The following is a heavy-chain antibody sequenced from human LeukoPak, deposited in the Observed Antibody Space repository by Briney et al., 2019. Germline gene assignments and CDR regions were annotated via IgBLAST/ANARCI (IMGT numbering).Heavy chain of an antibody. D-gene: IGHD1-26*01. V-gene: IGHV3-48*03. Sequence: PGGSLRLSCAASRFTFSSYEMNWVRQAPGKGLQWISYIRSGGTTIYYADSVKGRVTISRDDAENSLYLQMNSLRAEDTAVYYCARDKGSDGIDFWGQGTLVTVSS. CDR2: IRSGGTTI. CDR1: RFTFSSYE. J-gene: IGHJ4*02. CDR3: ARDKGSDGIDF.